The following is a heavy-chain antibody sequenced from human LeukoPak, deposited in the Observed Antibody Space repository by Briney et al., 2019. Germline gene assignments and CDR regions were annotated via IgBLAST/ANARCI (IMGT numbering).Heavy chain of an antibody. CDR1: GFSLSSYE. V-gene: IGHV3-48*03. CDR2: ISSSGSTI. J-gene: IGHJ6*02. CDR3: ARGKTTYYYYGMDV. Sequence: GGSLRLSRAASGFSLSSYEMNWVRQAPGKRLEWVSYISSSGSTIYYADSVKGRFTISRDNAKNSLYLQMNSLRAEDTAVYYCARGKTTYYYYGMDVWGQGTTVTVSS. D-gene: IGHD4-17*01.